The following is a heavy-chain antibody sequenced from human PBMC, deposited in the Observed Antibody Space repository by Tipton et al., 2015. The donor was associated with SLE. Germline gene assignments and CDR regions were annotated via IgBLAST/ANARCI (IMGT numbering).Heavy chain of an antibody. CDR3: AREGGPAYCSGGRCYSRAYWFDP. J-gene: IGHJ5*02. V-gene: IGHV1-69*01. Sequence: QLVQSGAEVKKPGSSVKVSCKASGGTFSSYAISWVRQAPGQGLEWMGGIIPIFGTTHHAQNFQGRVTFTADEFTSTAYMEMSSLRSEDTAIYYCAREGGPAYCSGGRCYSRAYWFDPWGQGSLVTVYS. CDR2: IIPIFGTT. D-gene: IGHD2-15*01. CDR1: GGTFSSYA.